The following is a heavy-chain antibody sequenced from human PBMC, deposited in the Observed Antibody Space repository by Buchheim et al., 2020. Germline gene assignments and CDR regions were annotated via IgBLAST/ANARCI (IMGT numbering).Heavy chain of an antibody. V-gene: IGHV3-23*01. CDR1: GFTFSSYA. Sequence: EVQLLESGGGLVQPGGSLRLSCAASGFTFSSYAMSWVRQAPGKGLEWVSAISGSGGSTYYADSVKGRLTISRDNSKNKLYLQMNSLRAEDTAVYYCAKGSGNIVATKGGYFDYWGQGTL. CDR3: AKGSGNIVATKGGYFDY. D-gene: IGHD5-12*01. J-gene: IGHJ4*02. CDR2: ISGSGGST.